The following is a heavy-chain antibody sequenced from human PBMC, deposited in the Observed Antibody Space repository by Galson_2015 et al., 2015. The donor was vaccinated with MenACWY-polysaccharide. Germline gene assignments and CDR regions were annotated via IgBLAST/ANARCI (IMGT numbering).Heavy chain of an antibody. V-gene: IGHV4-61*01. J-gene: IGHJ4*02. D-gene: IGHD3-9*01. CDR2: FDYTGNT. CDR1: GASVTRSSSY. Sequence: ATLSLTCTVSGASVTRSSSYWAWMRPPPGKGLEWIGYFDYTGNTFYSPSLKSRLTISMHTSRNLFSLKLDSATAADTAVYYCARGIDWYADVQWGQGILVTVSS. CDR3: ARGIDWYADVQ.